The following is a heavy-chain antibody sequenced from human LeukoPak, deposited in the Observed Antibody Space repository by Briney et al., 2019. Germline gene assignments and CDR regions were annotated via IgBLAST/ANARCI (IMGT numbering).Heavy chain of an antibody. CDR2: IHSDGSST. CDR3: ARSGWPYYFDY. J-gene: IGHJ4*02. V-gene: IGHV3-74*01. D-gene: IGHD3-22*01. CDR1: GFTFSSFW. Sequence: GGSLRLSCAASGFTFSSFWMHWVRQAPGKGLVWVSRIHSDGSSTSYADSVRGRFTISRDDAKSTLYLQMNSLRAEDTAVYYCARSGWPYYFDYWGQGTLVTVSS.